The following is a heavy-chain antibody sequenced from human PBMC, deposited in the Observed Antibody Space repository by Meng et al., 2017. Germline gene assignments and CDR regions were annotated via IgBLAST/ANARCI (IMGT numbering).Heavy chain of an antibody. CDR2: ISWNSGSI. CDR3: AKKDYYDSAYYFDY. V-gene: IGHV3-9*01. Sequence: SLKISCAASGFTFDDYAMHWVRQAPGKGLEWVSGISWNSGSIGYADSVKGRFTISRDNAKNSLYLQMNSLRAEDTAVYYCAKKDYYDSAYYFDYWGQGTLVTVSS. J-gene: IGHJ4*02. CDR1: GFTFDDYA. D-gene: IGHD3-22*01.